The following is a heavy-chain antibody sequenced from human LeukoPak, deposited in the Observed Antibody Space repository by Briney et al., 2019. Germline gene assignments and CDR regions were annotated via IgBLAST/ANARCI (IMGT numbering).Heavy chain of an antibody. CDR2: ISAYNGNT. CDR1: GYTFTSYG. J-gene: IGHJ4*02. Sequence: ASAKVSCKASGYTFTSYGISWVRQPPGQGLEWMGWISAYNGNTNYAQKLQGRVTMTTDTSTSTAYVELRSLRSDDTAVYYCARDLEGYCSSTSCDEAFDYWGQGTLVTVSS. D-gene: IGHD2-2*01. CDR3: ARDLEGYCSSTSCDEAFDY. V-gene: IGHV1-18*01.